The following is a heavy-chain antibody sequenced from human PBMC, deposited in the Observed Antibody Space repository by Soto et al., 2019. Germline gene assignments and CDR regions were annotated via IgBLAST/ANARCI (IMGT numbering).Heavy chain of an antibody. V-gene: IGHV3-23*01. Sequence: GGSLRLSCAASGFPFSSYAISWVRQAPGKGLEWVAASTGAGGSTYKVDSEKGRFTISRDNSKKTVYLQLDGLRAEDTAIYYCANGHRDYQGDYNYYGMDVWGQGTTVTVSS. J-gene: IGHJ6*02. CDR1: GFPFSSYA. D-gene: IGHD4-17*01. CDR2: STGAGGST. CDR3: ANGHRDYQGDYNYYGMDV.